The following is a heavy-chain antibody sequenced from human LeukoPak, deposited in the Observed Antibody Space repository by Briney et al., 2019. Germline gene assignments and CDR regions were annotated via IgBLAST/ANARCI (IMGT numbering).Heavy chain of an antibody. Sequence: GGPLRLSCAASGFTFNNHYMTWVRQAPGKGLEWVANIKQDGSETYYLVSVKGRFTISRDNAKNSLYLQLNNVRAEDTAVYYCARDSLGGSSYVSWGQGTLVTVSS. V-gene: IGHV3-7*04. D-gene: IGHD3-10*01. CDR1: GFTFNNHY. CDR2: IKQDGSET. J-gene: IGHJ5*02. CDR3: ARDSLGGSSYVS.